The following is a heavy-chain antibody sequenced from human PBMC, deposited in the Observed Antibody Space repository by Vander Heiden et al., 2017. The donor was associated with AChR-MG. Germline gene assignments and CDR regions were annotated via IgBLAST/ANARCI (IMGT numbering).Heavy chain of an antibody. CDR3: TRVQVTSGWVFDS. J-gene: IGHJ4*02. V-gene: IGHV3-66*01. Sequence: EVQLVESGGGLVQPGGSLRLSCAVSGFTVSGTYMTWVRQAPGKGLEWVSIIYSSGGTYHADSVKDRFTLSRDNSKNTVYLQMNNLRAEDTAVYFCTRVQVTSGWVFDSCGQGTLVTVSS. CDR1: GFTVSGTY. CDR2: IYSSGGT. D-gene: IGHD6-19*01.